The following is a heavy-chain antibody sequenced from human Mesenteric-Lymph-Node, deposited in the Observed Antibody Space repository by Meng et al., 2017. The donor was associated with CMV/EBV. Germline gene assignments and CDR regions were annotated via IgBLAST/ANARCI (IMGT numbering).Heavy chain of an antibody. D-gene: IGHD2-15*01. CDR1: GASIRTSTHY. V-gene: IGHV4-39*07. J-gene: IGHJ5*02. Sequence: SETLSLTCTVSGASIRTSTHYWGWIRQPPGQGLEWIGSIYNSGSTYYNPSLKSRLTISVDTSKRQFSLKLSSVTAADTAVYYCARSRFDCSGGSCYSSSWFDPWGQGTLVTVS. CDR3: ARSRFDCSGGSCYSSSWFDP. CDR2: IYNSGST.